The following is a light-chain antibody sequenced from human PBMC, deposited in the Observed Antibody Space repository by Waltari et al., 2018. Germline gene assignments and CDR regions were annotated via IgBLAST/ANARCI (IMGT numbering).Light chain of an antibody. V-gene: IGKV2-40*01. J-gene: IGKJ2*03. CDR1: QSLLHSNGNTF. CDR3: VQTVAFPYS. Sequence: DRVMTQTPLSLSITPGQPASISCRSSQSLLHSNGNTFLHWYLQKPGQSPQLLIYGGSNRASGVPDRFSGSGSGTDFTLKISKVEAEDVGVYYCVQTVAFPYSFGQGTKVEIK. CDR2: GGS.